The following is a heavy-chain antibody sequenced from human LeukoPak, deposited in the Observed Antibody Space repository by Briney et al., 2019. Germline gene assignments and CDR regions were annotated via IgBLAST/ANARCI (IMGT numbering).Heavy chain of an antibody. Sequence: GASVKVSCKASGGTFSSYAISWVRQAPGQGLEWMGGIIPIFGTANYAQKFQGRVTITTDESTSTAYMELSSLRSEDTAVYYCARGEGGYYYGSGSHFDYRGQGTLVTVSS. D-gene: IGHD3-10*01. CDR3: ARGEGGYYYGSGSHFDY. V-gene: IGHV1-69*05. J-gene: IGHJ4*02. CDR2: IIPIFGTA. CDR1: GGTFSSYA.